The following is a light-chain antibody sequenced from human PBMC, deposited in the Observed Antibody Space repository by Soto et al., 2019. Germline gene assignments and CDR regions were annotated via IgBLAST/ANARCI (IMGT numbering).Light chain of an antibody. J-gene: IGKJ1*01. CDR3: QQYETFSGT. V-gene: IGKV1-5*01. CDR2: DAS. Sequence: SVGDTVTATCRASQSVSGWLAWYQQKPGEAPKLLIYDASALPRGVPSRFSGSGSGTKFTLTIASLQPDDFATYYCQQYETFSGTFGPGTKVDIK. CDR1: QSVSGW.